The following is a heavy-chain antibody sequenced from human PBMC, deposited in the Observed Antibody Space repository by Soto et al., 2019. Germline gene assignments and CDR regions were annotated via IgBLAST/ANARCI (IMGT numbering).Heavy chain of an antibody. Sequence: ASVKGSCKASGYTFTGYYMHWVRQAPGQGLEWMGWINPNGGGTNYAQKFQGWVTMTRDTSISTAYMELSRLRSDDTAVYYCARASASGWYGGAFDIWGQGTMVTVSS. CDR3: ARASASGWYGGAFDI. CDR1: GYTFTGYY. D-gene: IGHD6-19*01. V-gene: IGHV1-2*04. CDR2: INPNGGGT. J-gene: IGHJ3*02.